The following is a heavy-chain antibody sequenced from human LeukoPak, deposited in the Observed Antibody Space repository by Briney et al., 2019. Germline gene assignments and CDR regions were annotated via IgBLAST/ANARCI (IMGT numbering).Heavy chain of an antibody. J-gene: IGHJ6*02. Sequence: PGGSLRLSCAASGFTFSSYEMNWVRQAPGKGLEWVAVIWYDGSNKYYADSVKGRFTISRDNSKNTLYLQMNSLRAEDTAVYYCARDVLERLYYYGMDVWGQGTTVTVSS. CDR2: IWYDGSNK. CDR3: ARDVLERLYYYGMDV. V-gene: IGHV3-33*08. D-gene: IGHD1-1*01. CDR1: GFTFSSYE.